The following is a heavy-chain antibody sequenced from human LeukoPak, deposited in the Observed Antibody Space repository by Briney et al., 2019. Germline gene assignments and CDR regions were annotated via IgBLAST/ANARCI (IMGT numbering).Heavy chain of an antibody. V-gene: IGHV3-64D*06. D-gene: IGHD2-8*01. CDR3: VKDLNGTWSFDY. CDR2: ISSNEYDT. Sequence: PGGSLRLSCSASGFTFSAYFMHWVRQAPGKGLEYVSSISSNEYDTYYADSVKGRFTISRDNSKNTLFLQMSSLRAEDTAVYYCVKDLNGTWSFDYWGQGTLATVSS. CDR1: GFTFSAYF. J-gene: IGHJ4*02.